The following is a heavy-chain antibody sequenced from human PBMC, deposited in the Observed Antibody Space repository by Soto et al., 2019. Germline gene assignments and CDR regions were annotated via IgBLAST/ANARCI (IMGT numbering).Heavy chain of an antibody. CDR2: TSWNSGNI. V-gene: IGHV3-9*01. J-gene: IGHJ3*01. Sequence: EVQLVESGGGVVQPGRSLRLSCSASGFTFDDYAMNWVRQAPGKGPEWVSSTSWNSGNIVYADSVRGRFTISRDNAKTSLHLQMNSLRAEDTALYYCTKGASTSCFSAFDLWGQGTMVTVSS. CDR3: TKGASTSCFSAFDL. CDR1: GFTFDDYA. D-gene: IGHD2-2*01.